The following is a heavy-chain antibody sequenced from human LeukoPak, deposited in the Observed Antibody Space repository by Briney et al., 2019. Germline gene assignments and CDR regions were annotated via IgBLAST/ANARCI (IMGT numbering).Heavy chain of an antibody. D-gene: IGHD2-2*01. CDR3: ARDNDIVVVPAVYYYGMDV. J-gene: IGHJ6*02. V-gene: IGHV1-18*01. CDR1: GYTFTSYG. CDR2: ISAYNGNT. Sequence: ASVKVPCKASGYTFTSYGISWVRQAPGQGLEWMGWISAYNGNTNYAQKLQGRVTMTTDTSTSTAYMELRSLRSDDTAVYYCARDNDIVVVPAVYYYGMDVWGQGTTVTVSS.